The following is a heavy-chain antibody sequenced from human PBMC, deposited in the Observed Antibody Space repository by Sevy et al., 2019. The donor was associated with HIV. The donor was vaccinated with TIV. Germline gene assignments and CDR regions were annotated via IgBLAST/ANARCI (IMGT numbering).Heavy chain of an antibody. CDR1: GGSINSDH. Sequence: SETLSLTCTVSGGSINSDHWNWIRQPPGKGLEWIGYVYYTGGTNYNPSLKNRVTISVDRTKNQFSIKLTSATAADTAVYYYAERNDFDIWGQGTMVTVSS. V-gene: IGHV4-59*08. CDR3: AERNDFDI. D-gene: IGHD1-1*01. J-gene: IGHJ3*02. CDR2: VYYTGGT.